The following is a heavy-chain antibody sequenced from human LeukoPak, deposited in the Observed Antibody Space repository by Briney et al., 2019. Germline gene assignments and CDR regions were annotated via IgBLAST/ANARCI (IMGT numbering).Heavy chain of an antibody. Sequence: SETLSLTCAVSGGSISSYYWSWIRQPPGKGLEWIGYIYYSGSNNYNPSLKSRVTISVDTSKNQFSLKLSSVTAADTAVYYCARDSIVYDFWSGYQNWFDPWGQGTLVTVSS. J-gene: IGHJ5*02. CDR3: ARDSIVYDFWSGYQNWFDP. CDR1: GGSISSYY. CDR2: IYYSGSN. D-gene: IGHD3-3*01. V-gene: IGHV4-59*01.